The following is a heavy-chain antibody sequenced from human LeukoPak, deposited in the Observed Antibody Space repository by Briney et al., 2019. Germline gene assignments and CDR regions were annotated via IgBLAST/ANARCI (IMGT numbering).Heavy chain of an antibody. J-gene: IGHJ4*02. CDR3: ARSSSGLPVN. CDR2: ISSSSSYI. Sequence: PGGSLRLSCAASGFTFSSYSMNWVRQAPGKRLEWVSSISSSSSYIYYADSVKGRFTISRDNAKNSLYLQMNSLRAEDTAVYYCARSSSGLPVNWGQGTLVTVSS. CDR1: GFTFSSYS. D-gene: IGHD3-10*01. V-gene: IGHV3-21*01.